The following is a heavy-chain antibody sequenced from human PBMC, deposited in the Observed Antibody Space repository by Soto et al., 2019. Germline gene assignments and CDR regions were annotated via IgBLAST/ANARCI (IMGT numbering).Heavy chain of an antibody. CDR3: SYLHYEH. CDR2: IKSRIDGGTA. Sequence: EVLVVEAGGGLVEPGGSLRLSCATSGFTFSTAWMTWVRQAPGKGLEWVGYIKSRIDGGTADYAAPVKGRFTISRDDSKNTLYLQMNSLKSEDTAVYYCSYLHYEHWGQGPLVTVSS. V-gene: IGHV3-15*01. CDR1: GFTFSTAW. J-gene: IGHJ1*01. D-gene: IGHD3-10*01.